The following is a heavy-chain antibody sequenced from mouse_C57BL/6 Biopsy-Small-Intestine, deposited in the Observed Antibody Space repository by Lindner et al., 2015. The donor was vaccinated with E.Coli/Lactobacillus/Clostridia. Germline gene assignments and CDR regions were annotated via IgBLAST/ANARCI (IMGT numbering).Heavy chain of an antibody. CDR2: INPGSGST. J-gene: IGHJ4*01. D-gene: IGHD2-4*01. V-gene: IGHV1-54*01. Sequence: VQLQESGAELVRPGTSVKVSCKASGYAFTNYLIEWIKQRPGQGLEWIGVINPGSGSTNYNEKFKGKATLTADKSSSTAYMQLSSLTSEDSAVYFCARRPYDYDYAMDYWGQGTSVTVSS. CDR3: ARRPYDYDYAMDY. CDR1: GYAFTNYL.